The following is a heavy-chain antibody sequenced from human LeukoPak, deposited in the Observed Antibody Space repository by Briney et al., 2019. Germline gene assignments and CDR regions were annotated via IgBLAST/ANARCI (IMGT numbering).Heavy chain of an antibody. CDR1: GGSISSYY. J-gene: IGHJ4*02. Sequence: PSETLSLTCTVSGGSISSYYWSWIRQPPGKGLEWIGYIYYSGSTNYNPSLKSRVTISVDTSKNQFSLKLSSVTAADTAVYYCARHTYYDFWSGYYPPHFDYWGQGTLVTVSS. CDR3: ARHTYYDFWSGYYPPHFDY. D-gene: IGHD3-3*01. CDR2: IYYSGST. V-gene: IGHV4-59*08.